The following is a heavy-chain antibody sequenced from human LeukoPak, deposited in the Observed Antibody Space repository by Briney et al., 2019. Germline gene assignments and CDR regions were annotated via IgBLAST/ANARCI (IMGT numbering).Heavy chain of an antibody. D-gene: IGHD6-19*01. Sequence: PGGSLRLSCAASGFTFSSYAMSWVRQAPGKGLEWVSAISGSGGSTYYADSVKGRFTISRDNSKNTLYLQMNSLRAEDTAVYYCAKGWGPPSIAVAGTGFDYWGRGTLVTVSS. CDR1: GFTFSSYA. J-gene: IGHJ4*02. V-gene: IGHV3-23*01. CDR2: ISGSGGST. CDR3: AKGWGPPSIAVAGTGFDY.